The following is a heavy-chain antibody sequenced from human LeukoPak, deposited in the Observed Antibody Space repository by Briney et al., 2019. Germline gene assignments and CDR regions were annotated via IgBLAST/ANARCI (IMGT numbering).Heavy chain of an antibody. V-gene: IGHV3-74*01. D-gene: IGHD6-13*01. Sequence: GGSLRLSCAASGFTFSSYWMHWVRQVPGKGLVWVARINPGGSSITYADSVKGRFTISRDNAKNTLYLQMDSLRAEDTGVYYCARVSIAAAGSDYWGQGTLVTVSS. CDR3: ARVSIAAAGSDY. CDR2: INPGGSSI. CDR1: GFTFSSYW. J-gene: IGHJ4*02.